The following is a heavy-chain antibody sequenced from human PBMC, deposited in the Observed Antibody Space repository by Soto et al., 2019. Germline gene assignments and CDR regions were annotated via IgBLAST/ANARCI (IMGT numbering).Heavy chain of an antibody. CDR2: IYSGGST. V-gene: IGHV3-53*01. Sequence: PGGSLRLSCAASGFTVSSNYMSWVRQAPGKGLEWVSVIYSGGSTYYADSVKGRFTISRDNSKDTLYLQMTSLRAEDTAVYYCAVRTDMVSNSFDYWGQGTLVTVSS. D-gene: IGHD5-18*01. CDR3: AVRTDMVSNSFDY. CDR1: GFTVSSNY. J-gene: IGHJ4*02.